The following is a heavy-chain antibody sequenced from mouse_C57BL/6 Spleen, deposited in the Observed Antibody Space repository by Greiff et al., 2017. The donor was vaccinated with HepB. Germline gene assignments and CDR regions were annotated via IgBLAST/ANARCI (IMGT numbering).Heavy chain of an antibody. CDR3: ARYKSTVVATSYFDY. J-gene: IGHJ2*01. Sequence: EVQLQESGGGLVQPGGSLSLSCAASGFTFTDYYMSWVRQPPGKALEWLGFIRNKANGYTTEYSACVKVRFTISRDNSQSILYLQMNALRAEDSATYYCARYKSTVVATSYFDYWGQGTTLTVSS. CDR2: IRNKANGYTT. V-gene: IGHV7-3*01. D-gene: IGHD1-1*01. CDR1: GFTFTDYY.